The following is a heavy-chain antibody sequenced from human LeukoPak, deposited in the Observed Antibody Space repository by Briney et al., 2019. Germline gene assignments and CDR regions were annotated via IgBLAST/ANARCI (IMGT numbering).Heavy chain of an antibody. CDR1: GDSISRYY. J-gene: IGHJ3*02. D-gene: IGHD3-16*01. CDR3: ARGFGGLDVFDI. V-gene: IGHV4-59*01. CDR2: IHYSGTT. Sequence: SETLSLTCTVSGDSISRYYWNWIRQPPGKGLEWIGDIHYSGTTDYNPSLKSRVTISVDTSKNQFSLKLSSVTAADTAVYYCARGFGGLDVFDIWGQGTMVTVSS.